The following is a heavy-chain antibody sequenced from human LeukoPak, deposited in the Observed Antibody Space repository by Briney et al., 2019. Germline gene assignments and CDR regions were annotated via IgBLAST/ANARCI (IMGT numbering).Heavy chain of an antibody. CDR3: AIGPVRDYSNY. V-gene: IGHV4-31*03. Sequence: SETLSLTCTVSSGSISSGGYYWSWIRQHPGKGLEWIGYIYYSGSTYYNPSLKSRLTISLDTSKNQFSLKLSSVTAADTAVYYCAIGPVRDYSNYWGQGTLVTVSS. J-gene: IGHJ4*02. CDR1: SGSISSGGYY. D-gene: IGHD4-11*01. CDR2: IYYSGST.